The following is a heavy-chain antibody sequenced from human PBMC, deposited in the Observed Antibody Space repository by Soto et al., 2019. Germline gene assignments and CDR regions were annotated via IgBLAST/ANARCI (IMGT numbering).Heavy chain of an antibody. CDR2: IYNSGST. D-gene: IGHD5-18*01. Sequence: SETLSLTCTVSGGSVSSGDNYWSWIRQPPGRGLEWIGYIYNSGSTYYNPSLRRRVTISVDTSKNQFSLKLSSVTAADTAVYFCARGDTYYFDYWGQGTLVTVSS. CDR1: GGSVSSGDNY. J-gene: IGHJ4*02. V-gene: IGHV4-30-4*01. CDR3: ARGDTYYFDY.